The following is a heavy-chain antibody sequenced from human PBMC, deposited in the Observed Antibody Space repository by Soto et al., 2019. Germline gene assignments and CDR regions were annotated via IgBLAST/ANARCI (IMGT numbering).Heavy chain of an antibody. CDR3: AIDKYYEILTGSPSHMDV. V-gene: IGHV1-18*01. J-gene: IGHJ6*03. D-gene: IGHD3-9*01. Sequence: ASVKVSCKASGYTFTSYGISWVRQAPGQGLEWMGCISAYNGNTNYAQKLQGRVNMPTDTSTRTAYMELRSLRSDDPAVYYCAIDKYYEILTGSPSHMDVWGKGTTVTVSS. CDR2: ISAYNGNT. CDR1: GYTFTSYG.